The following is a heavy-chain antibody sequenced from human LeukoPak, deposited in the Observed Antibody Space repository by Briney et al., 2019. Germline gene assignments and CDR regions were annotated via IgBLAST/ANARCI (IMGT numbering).Heavy chain of an antibody. CDR1: GGSISSGGYS. Sequence: SETLSLTCAVSGGSISSGGYSWSWIRQPPGKGLEWIGYIYHSGSTCYNPSLKSRVTISVDRSKNQFSLKLSSVTAADTAVYYCVGWLRFVDYWGQGTLVTVSS. CDR3: VGWLRFVDY. J-gene: IGHJ4*02. CDR2: IYHSGST. V-gene: IGHV4-30-2*01. D-gene: IGHD5-12*01.